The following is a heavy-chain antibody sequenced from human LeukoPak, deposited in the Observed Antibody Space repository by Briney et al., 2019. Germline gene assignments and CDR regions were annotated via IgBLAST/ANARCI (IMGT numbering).Heavy chain of an antibody. Sequence: ASVKVSCKASGYTFTGYYMHWVRQAPGQGLEWMGWINPNSGGTNYAQKFQGRVTMTRDTSISTAYMELSRLRSDDTAVYYCARARLKYYYYYMDVWGKGTTVTISS. CDR2: INPNSGGT. J-gene: IGHJ6*03. CDR1: GYTFTGYY. D-gene: IGHD2-8*01. CDR3: ARARLKYYYYYMDV. V-gene: IGHV1-2*02.